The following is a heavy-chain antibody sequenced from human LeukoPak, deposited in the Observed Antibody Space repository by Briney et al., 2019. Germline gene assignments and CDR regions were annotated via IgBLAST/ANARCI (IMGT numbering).Heavy chain of an antibody. D-gene: IGHD1-26*01. CDR3: ATSRLGSSYYYYYGMDV. CDR2: FDPEDGET. CDR1: GYTLTELS. V-gene: IGHV1-24*01. Sequence: ASVKVSCKVSGYTLTELSMHWVRQAPGKGLEWMGGFDPEDGETIYAQKFQGRVTMTEDTSTDTAYMELSSLGSEDTAVYYCATSRLGSSYYYYYGMDVWGQGTTVTVSS. J-gene: IGHJ6*02.